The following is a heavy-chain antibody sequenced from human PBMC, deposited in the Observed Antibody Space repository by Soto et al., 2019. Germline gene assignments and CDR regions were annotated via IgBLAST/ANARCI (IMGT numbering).Heavy chain of an antibody. CDR2: IFYSGST. CDR3: AREVPAAGTTWFDP. D-gene: IGHD6-13*01. CDR1: GGSISSYY. J-gene: IGHJ5*02. Sequence: QVQVQESGPGLVKPSETLSLTCSVSGGSISSYYWSWIRQPPGKGLEWIGYIFYSGSTNYNPSFTSRVPISVDMSKTQFPLQLRSVTAADTAVYYCAREVPAAGTTWFDPWGQGTLVTVSS. V-gene: IGHV4-59*01.